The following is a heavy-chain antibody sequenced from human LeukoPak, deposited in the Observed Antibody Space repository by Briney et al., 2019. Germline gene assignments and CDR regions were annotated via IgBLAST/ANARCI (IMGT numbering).Heavy chain of an antibody. CDR2: IYYTGNT. V-gene: IGHV4-39*07. CDR1: GASISGSGYY. J-gene: IGHJ5*02. Sequence: SETLSLTCAVSGASISGSGYYLGWIRQPPGKGLEWIGNIYYTGNTYNASLQSRVTISIDTSKNQFSLRLTSVTAADTAVYYCARVGIYYDSSGYYWPHWFDPWGQGTLVTVSS. CDR3: ARVGIYYDSSGYYWPHWFDP. D-gene: IGHD3-22*01.